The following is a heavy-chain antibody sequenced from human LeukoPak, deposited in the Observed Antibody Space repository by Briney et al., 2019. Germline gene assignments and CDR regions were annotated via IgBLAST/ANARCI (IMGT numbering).Heavy chain of an antibody. V-gene: IGHV4-34*01. CDR3: ARLIRDYRQYYFDF. CDR1: GGSFSGYY. J-gene: IGHJ4*02. D-gene: IGHD4-11*01. CDR2: IHHDGST. Sequence: SETLSLTCAAYGGSFSGYYWSWIRQSPGKGPEWIGEIHHDGSTNCNPSLMSRVTISVDTSKNQFSLDLTSVTAADAAVYYCARLIRDYRQYYFDFWGQGTLVTVSS.